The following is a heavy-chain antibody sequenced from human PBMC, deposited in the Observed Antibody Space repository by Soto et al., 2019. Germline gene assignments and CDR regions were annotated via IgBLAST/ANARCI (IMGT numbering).Heavy chain of an antibody. CDR3: ARLGAYYQSLDP. CDR1: GSSVGSYY. Sequence: SETLSLTCSVSGSSVGSYYWSWIRQPPGKGLEWIGQIYYSGSTKYNPSLNSRVAISLDMSKNQISLTLSSVTAADTAVYYCARLGAYYQSLDPWGQGTLVTVSS. D-gene: IGHD3-22*01. J-gene: IGHJ5*02. CDR2: IYYSGST. V-gene: IGHV4-59*08.